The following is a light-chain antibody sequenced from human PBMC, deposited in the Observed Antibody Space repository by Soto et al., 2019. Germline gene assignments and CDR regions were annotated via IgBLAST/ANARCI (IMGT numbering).Light chain of an antibody. V-gene: IGKV3-15*01. CDR3: QQYNNGRT. CDR2: GAS. Sequence: EVVLTQSPATLSVSPGERGTLSCRASQSIKSNLAWYQHKPGQAPRLLISGASTRATGIPARFSGSGSGTEFTLTISSLQFEDFAVYYCQQYNNGRTFGQGTKVEIK. CDR1: QSIKSN. J-gene: IGKJ1*01.